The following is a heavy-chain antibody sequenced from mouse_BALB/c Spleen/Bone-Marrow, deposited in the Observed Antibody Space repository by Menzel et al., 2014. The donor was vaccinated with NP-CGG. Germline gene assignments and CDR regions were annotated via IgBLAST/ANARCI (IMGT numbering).Heavy chain of an antibody. J-gene: IGHJ2*01. CDR1: GFNIKDYY. CDR3: VAYYRYEYYFDY. Sequence: EVKLVESGAELVRPGALVKLSCKASGFNIKDYYMHWVKQRPEQGLEWIGWIDPENGNTIYDPKFQGKASITADTSSNTAYLQLSGLTSEDTAVYYCVAYYRYEYYFDYWGQGTTLTVSS. CDR2: IDPENGNT. D-gene: IGHD2-14*01. V-gene: IGHV14-1*02.